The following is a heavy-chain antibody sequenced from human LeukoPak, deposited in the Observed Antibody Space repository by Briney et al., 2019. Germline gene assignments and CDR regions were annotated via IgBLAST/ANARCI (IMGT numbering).Heavy chain of an antibody. CDR2: ISSSSSTI. Sequence: GGSLRLSCAASVFTFSSYSMNWVRQAPGKGLEWVSYISSSSSTIYYADSVKGRFTISRDNAKNSLYLQMNSLRDEDTAVYYCARDAHGSGIDELYYFDYWGQGTLVTVSS. CDR3: ARDAHGSGIDELYYFDY. D-gene: IGHD3-10*01. CDR1: VFTFSSYS. V-gene: IGHV3-48*02. J-gene: IGHJ4*02.